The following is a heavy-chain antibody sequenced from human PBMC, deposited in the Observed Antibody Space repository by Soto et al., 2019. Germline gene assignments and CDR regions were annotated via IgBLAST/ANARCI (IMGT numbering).Heavy chain of an antibody. Sequence: QVQLVQSGTEVQKPGSSVKLSCKTSGGTFTNYDISWVRQAPGQGLEWMGGIIPLFGSPHYSPKFEGRVTITADEVSTTAHLELSSLRFDYTAVYVCAWTLAFCGGNCYLPNFDTWGQGTLVIVSS. D-gene: IGHD2-21*01. V-gene: IGHV1-69*01. CDR3: AWTLAFCGGNCYLPNFDT. J-gene: IGHJ4*02. CDR2: IIPLFGSP. CDR1: GGTFTNYD.